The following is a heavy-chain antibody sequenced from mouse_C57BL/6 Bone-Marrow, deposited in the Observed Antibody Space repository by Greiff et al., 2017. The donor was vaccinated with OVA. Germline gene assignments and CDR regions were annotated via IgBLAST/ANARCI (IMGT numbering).Heavy chain of an antibody. V-gene: IGHV1-76*01. CDR2: IYPGSGST. Sequence: VQLQQSGAELVRPGASVKLSCKASGYTFTDYYINWVKQRPGQGLEWIARIYPGSGSTYYNEKFKGKATLTAEKSSSTAYMQLSSLTSEDSAVYFCARGAYYSNYALDYWGQGTTLTVSS. D-gene: IGHD2-5*01. CDR3: ARGAYYSNYALDY. J-gene: IGHJ2*01. CDR1: GYTFTDYY.